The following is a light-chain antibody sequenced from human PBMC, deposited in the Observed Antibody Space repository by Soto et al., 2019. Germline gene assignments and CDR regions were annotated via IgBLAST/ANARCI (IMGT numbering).Light chain of an antibody. V-gene: IGKV3-20*01. CDR3: QQYGSSLLFT. Sequence: EIVLTQSPGTLSLSPGERATLSCRASQSVSSSYLAWYQQKPGQAPRLLIHGASSRATGIPDRFSGSGSGTDFTLTISGLEPEDFTVYYCQQYGSSLLFTFGPGTKVDIK. CDR2: GAS. CDR1: QSVSSSY. J-gene: IGKJ3*01.